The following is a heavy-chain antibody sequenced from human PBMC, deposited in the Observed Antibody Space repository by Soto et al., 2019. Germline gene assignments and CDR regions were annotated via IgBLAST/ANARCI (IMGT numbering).Heavy chain of an antibody. J-gene: IGHJ5*02. Sequence: GGSLRLSCAASGFTFSSYVMHWVRQAPGKGLEWVAVISYDGSNKYYADSVKGRFTISRDNSKNTLYLQMNSLRAEDTAVYYCAKDAIAAAGPNWFDPWGQGTLVTVSS. CDR3: AKDAIAAAGPNWFDP. D-gene: IGHD6-13*01. CDR1: GFTFSSYV. CDR2: ISYDGSNK. V-gene: IGHV3-30*18.